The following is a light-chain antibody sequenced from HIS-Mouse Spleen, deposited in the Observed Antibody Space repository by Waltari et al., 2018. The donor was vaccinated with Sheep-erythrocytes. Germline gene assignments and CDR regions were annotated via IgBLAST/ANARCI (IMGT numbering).Light chain of an antibody. CDR2: GKN. V-gene: IGLV3-19*01. CDR1: SLRSYY. Sequence: SELTQDPAVSVALGQTVRITCQGDSLRSYYATWYQLKPGQAPVLVIYGKNNRTSGIPDRFSGSSSGNTASLTITGAQAEDEADYYCNSRDSSGNHWVFGGGTKLTVL. CDR3: NSRDSSGNHWV. J-gene: IGLJ3*02.